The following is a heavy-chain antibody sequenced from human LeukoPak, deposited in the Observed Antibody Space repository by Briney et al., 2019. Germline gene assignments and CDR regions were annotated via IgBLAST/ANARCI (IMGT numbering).Heavy chain of an antibody. D-gene: IGHD6-13*01. CDR3: ARRGIAAAGYDY. Sequence: SETLSLTCTVSGGSISSYYWSWIRQPPGKGLEWIGYIYYSGTTNYNPSLKSRVTILVDTSKNQSSLNLSSVTAADTAVYYCARRGIAAAGYDYWGQGTLVTVSS. V-gene: IGHV4-59*08. CDR1: GGSISSYY. CDR2: IYYSGTT. J-gene: IGHJ4*02.